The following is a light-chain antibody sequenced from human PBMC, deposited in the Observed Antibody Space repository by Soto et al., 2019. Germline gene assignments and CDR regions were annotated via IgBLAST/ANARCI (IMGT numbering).Light chain of an antibody. CDR1: QSVSSS. J-gene: IGKJ5*01. CDR3: QQLRNLPPIT. Sequence: EIVLTQSPATLSLSPGEIATLSCRASQSVSSSLAWYQHKPGQAPMLLIYDASNGATGIPARFSGSGSGTDFTLTISSLEPEAFEVYYCQQLRNLPPITFGQGTRLEIK. CDR2: DAS. V-gene: IGKV3-11*01.